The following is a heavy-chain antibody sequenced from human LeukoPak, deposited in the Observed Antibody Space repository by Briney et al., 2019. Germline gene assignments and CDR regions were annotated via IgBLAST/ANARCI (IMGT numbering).Heavy chain of an antibody. CDR1: GGSISSYY. Sequence: PSETLSLTCTDSGGSISSYYWSWIRQPPGKRLEWIGHIYYSGSTNYNPSLKSRVTISVDTSKNQFSLKVSSVTAADTAVYYCARVGATTRSFDYWGQGALVTVSS. D-gene: IGHD1-26*01. CDR2: IYYSGST. V-gene: IGHV4-59*01. CDR3: ARVGATTRSFDY. J-gene: IGHJ4*02.